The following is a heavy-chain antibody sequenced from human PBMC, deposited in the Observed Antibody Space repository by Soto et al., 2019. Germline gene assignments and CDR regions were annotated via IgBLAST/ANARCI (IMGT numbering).Heavy chain of an antibody. Sequence: VPLVESGGGLVQPGGSLRLSCAASGFTFSSYWMSWVRQAPGKGLEWVANIKQDGSEKYYVDSVKGRFTISRDNAKNSLYLQMNSLRAEDTAVYYCARDLFVTTSSWYYYYYYMDSWGKGTTVTVSS. CDR2: IKQDGSEK. CDR1: GFTFSSYW. CDR3: ARDLFVTTSSWYYYYYYMDS. D-gene: IGHD6-13*01. J-gene: IGHJ6*03. V-gene: IGHV3-7*01.